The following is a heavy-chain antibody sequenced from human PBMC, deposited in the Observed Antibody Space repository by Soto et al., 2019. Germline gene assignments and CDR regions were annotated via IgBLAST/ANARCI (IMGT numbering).Heavy chain of an antibody. CDR2: IYSSGAT. Sequence: QVQLQESGPGLVKPSETLSLSCIVSGGSINTYYWNWIRQPAGKGLEWIGRIYSSGATNYNPSLKSRVTMSVDTSENHSSLRLSSVTPADTAVYYCAREHKVVNDFEFWGQGSWSPSPQ. CDR1: GGSINTYY. CDR3: AREHKVVNDFEF. V-gene: IGHV4-4*07. D-gene: IGHD2-15*01. J-gene: IGHJ4*02.